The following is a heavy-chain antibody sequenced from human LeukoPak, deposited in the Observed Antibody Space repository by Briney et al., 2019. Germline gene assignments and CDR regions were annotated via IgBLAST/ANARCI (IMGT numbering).Heavy chain of an antibody. CDR1: GFTFSSYW. Sequence: PGGSLRLSCAASGFTFSSYWMHWVRQAPGKGLVWVSRINTDGRSTIYADSVKGRFTIYRDNAKHTLYLQMNSLRAEDTAVYYCAKNREWELPDAFDIWGQGTMVTVSS. CDR2: INTDGRST. D-gene: IGHD1-26*01. J-gene: IGHJ3*02. V-gene: IGHV3-74*01. CDR3: AKNREWELPDAFDI.